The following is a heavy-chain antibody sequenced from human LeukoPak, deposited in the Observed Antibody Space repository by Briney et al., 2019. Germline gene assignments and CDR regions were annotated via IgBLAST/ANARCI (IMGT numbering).Heavy chain of an antibody. CDR2: IDSGDFT. J-gene: IGHJ3*02. CDR1: RFTVSTNY. Sequence: RGSLRPSCAASRFTVSTNYMSWVRQVAGDGLGWVSLIDSGDFTYYADTVKGRFTISRDNAKNSVHLQMNSLRDEDTAVYYCARGGGSGRWGSAFDMWGQGTMVTVSS. CDR3: ARGGGSGRWGSAFDM. D-gene: IGHD6-19*01. V-gene: IGHV3-66*01.